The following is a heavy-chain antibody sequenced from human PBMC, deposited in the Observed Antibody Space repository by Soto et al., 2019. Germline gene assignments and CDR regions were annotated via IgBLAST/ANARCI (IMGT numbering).Heavy chain of an antibody. CDR3: ARQSCSSTSCYSWVSWFDP. CDR1: GGSISSYY. V-gene: IGHV4-59*08. Sequence: QVQLQESGPGLVKPSETLSLTCTVSGGSISSYYWSWIRQPPGKGLEWIGYIYYSGSTKYNPSLKGRVTISVDTSKNQLSLKLSSVTAADTAVYYCARQSCSSTSCYSWVSWFDPWGQGTLVTVSS. J-gene: IGHJ5*02. D-gene: IGHD2-2*01. CDR2: IYYSGST.